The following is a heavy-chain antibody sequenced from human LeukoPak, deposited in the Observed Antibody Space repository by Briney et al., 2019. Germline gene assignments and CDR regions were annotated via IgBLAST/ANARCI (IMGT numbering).Heavy chain of an antibody. D-gene: IGHD5-18*01. J-gene: IGHJ4*02. Sequence: GGTLRLSCAASGFTFSSYGMSWVRQAPGKGLEWVSSLSTSSSYIYYADSVKGRFTVSRDNAKNSLYLQMNSLRAEDTAVYYCAKSGTAMVRDHFDYWGQGTLVTVSS. CDR1: GFTFSSYG. CDR2: LSTSSSYI. CDR3: AKSGTAMVRDHFDY. V-gene: IGHV3-21*04.